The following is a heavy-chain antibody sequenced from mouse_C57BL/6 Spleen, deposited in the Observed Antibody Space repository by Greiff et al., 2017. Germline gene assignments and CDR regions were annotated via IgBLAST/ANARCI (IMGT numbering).Heavy chain of an antibody. CDR3: ARAGGSSFYYFDY. CDR1: GYTFTDYS. V-gene: IGHV1-77*01. J-gene: IGHJ2*01. D-gene: IGHD1-1*01. CDR2: IGPGSGST. Sequence: VQLQQSGAELVKPGASVKISCKASGYTFTDYSINWVKQRPGQGLAWIGKIGPGSGSTYYNEKVKGKATLTADKSSSTAYMQLSSLTSEDSAVYFCARAGGSSFYYFDYWGQGTTLTVSS.